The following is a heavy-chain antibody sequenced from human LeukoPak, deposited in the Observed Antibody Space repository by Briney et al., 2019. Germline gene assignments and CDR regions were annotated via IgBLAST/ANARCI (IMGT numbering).Heavy chain of an antibody. D-gene: IGHD6-19*01. V-gene: IGHV1-69*04. CDR3: AKRTIAEAAPNYYYYGMDV. Sequence: SVKVSCKASGGTFSSYAISWVRQAPGQGLEWMGRIIPILGIANYAQKFQGRVTITADKSTSTAYMELSSLRSEDTAVYYCAKRTIAEAAPNYYYYGMDVWGQGTTVTVSS. CDR2: IIPILGIA. J-gene: IGHJ6*02. CDR1: GGTFSSYA.